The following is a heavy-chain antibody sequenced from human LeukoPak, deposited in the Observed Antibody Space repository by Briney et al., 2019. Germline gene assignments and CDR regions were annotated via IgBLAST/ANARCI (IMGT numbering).Heavy chain of an antibody. V-gene: IGHV4-30-2*01. CDR3: ARAPRYYYDSSGTEPNYGMDV. CDR2: IYHSGST. CDR1: GGSISSGGYS. J-gene: IGHJ6*02. Sequence: SETLSLTCAVSGGSISSGGYSWSWIRQPPGKGLEWIGYIYHSGSTYYNPSPKSRVTISVDTSKNQFSLNLMSVTAADTAVYYCARAPRYYYDSSGTEPNYGMDVWGQGTTVTVSS. D-gene: IGHD3-22*01.